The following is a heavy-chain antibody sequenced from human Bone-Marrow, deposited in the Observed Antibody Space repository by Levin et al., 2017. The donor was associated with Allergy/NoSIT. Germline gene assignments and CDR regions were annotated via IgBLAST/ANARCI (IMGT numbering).Heavy chain of an antibody. Sequence: ESLKISCIVPDGSISSYFWSWIRQSPGKGLEWIGYIYHSGSTNSNPSLRSRVSMSIDTSKNQFSLTLTSVTAADTAIYYCARRKGAVVEAFDVWGQGTMVSVS. J-gene: IGHJ3*01. CDR3: ARRKGAVVEAFDV. CDR1: DGSISSYF. D-gene: IGHD1-26*01. V-gene: IGHV4-59*08. CDR2: IYHSGST.